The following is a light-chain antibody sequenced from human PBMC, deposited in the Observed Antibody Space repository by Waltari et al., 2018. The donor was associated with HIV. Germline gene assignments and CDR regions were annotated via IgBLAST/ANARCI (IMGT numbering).Light chain of an antibody. CDR3: QSYDRSLSASVV. Sequence: QSVLTQPPSVSGAPGQRVTISCTGGSSNIGADYDVHWYQQIPGTAPKLLIPGNKNRPSGVPDRVYASKSGNSASLAITGLQAEDEADYFCQSYDRSLSASVVFGGGTKLTVL. CDR2: GNK. J-gene: IGLJ2*01. CDR1: SSNIGADYD. V-gene: IGLV1-40*01.